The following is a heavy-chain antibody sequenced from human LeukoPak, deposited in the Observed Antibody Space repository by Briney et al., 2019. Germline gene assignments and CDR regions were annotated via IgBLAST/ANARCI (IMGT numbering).Heavy chain of an antibody. J-gene: IGHJ6*03. CDR3: ARGGTYYYQYYYMDV. CDR1: QFTFSSHA. V-gene: IGHV3-30*01. D-gene: IGHD3-16*01. CDR2: MSFDGSHI. Sequence: GGSLRLSCAASQFTFSSHAMNWVRQAPGKGLDWVAVMSFDGSHIYYADSVKGRFTISRDNSKNTLFLQMNRLNADDTAVYYCARGGTYYYQYYYMDVWGKGTTVTVSS.